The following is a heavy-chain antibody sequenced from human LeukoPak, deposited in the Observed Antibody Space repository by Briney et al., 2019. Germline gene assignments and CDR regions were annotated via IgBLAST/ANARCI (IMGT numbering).Heavy chain of an antibody. CDR2: IYPGASDT. V-gene: IGHV5-51*01. J-gene: IGHJ3*02. CDR3: SRQPYSCTGGPCYRDAFEI. D-gene: IGHD2-8*02. CDR1: GYSFTSYW. Sequence: GESLKISCKASGYSFTSYWIGWVRQMPGKGLEWMGIIYPGASDTRYSPAFQGQVTISADRSITTAYLQWGSLRASDTAIYYCSRQPYSCTGGPCYRDAFEIWGQGTMVTVSS.